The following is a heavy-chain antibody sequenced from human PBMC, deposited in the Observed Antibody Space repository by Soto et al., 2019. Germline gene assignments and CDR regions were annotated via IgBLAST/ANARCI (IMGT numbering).Heavy chain of an antibody. Sequence: QPGGSLRLSCAASRFTFSRFAMSWVRQAPGKGLEWVSSISGSGQKTYDADSVKGRFTISRDNSKNTLYLQMNSLRAEDTAVYYCAEEGSADDYVWGSYRYDGGMDVWGQGTTVTVSS. CDR2: ISGSGQKT. CDR3: AEEGSADDYVWGSYRYDGGMDV. J-gene: IGHJ6*02. CDR1: RFTFSRFA. V-gene: IGHV3-23*01. D-gene: IGHD3-16*02.